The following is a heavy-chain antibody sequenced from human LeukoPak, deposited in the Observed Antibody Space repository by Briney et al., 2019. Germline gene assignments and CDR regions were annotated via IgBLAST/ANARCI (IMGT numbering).Heavy chain of an antibody. V-gene: IGHV1-18*01. CDR1: GYTFTSYG. J-gene: IGHJ4*02. D-gene: IGHD1-26*01. Sequence: ASVKVSCKASGYTFTSYGISWVRQAPGQGLEWMGWIRAYNGNTNYAQKLQGRVTMTTDTSTSTAYMELRSLRSDDTAVYYCARSSRLSIVGATTPFGYWGQGTLVTVSS. CDR2: IRAYNGNT. CDR3: ARSSRLSIVGATTPFGY.